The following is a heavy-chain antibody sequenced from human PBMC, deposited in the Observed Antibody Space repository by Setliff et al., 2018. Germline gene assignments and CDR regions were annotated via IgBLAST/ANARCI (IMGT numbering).Heavy chain of an antibody. Sequence: SVKVSCKASGGTFSSYAISWVRQAPGQGLEWMGGIIPIFGTANYAQKFQGRVTITADKSTSTAYMELSSLRSEDTAVYYCARGIFTMVRGVIITGYYYYGMDVWGQGTTVTVSS. J-gene: IGHJ6*02. CDR3: ARGIFTMVRGVIITGYYYYGMDV. V-gene: IGHV1-69*06. D-gene: IGHD3-10*01. CDR2: IIPIFGTA. CDR1: GGTFSSYA.